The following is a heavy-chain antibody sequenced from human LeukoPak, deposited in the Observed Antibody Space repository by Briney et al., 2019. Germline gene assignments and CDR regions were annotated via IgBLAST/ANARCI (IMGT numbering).Heavy chain of an antibody. CDR3: ARIGGSGWTNDY. CDR1: GFTFSSYS. D-gene: IGHD6-19*01. CDR2: INQDGSEK. J-gene: IGHJ4*02. Sequence: GGSLRLSCAGSGFTFSSYSMNWVRQAPGKGLEWVANINQDGSEKYYVDSVKGRFTISRENTEDSLYLQMNNLRAEDTAVYFCARIGGSGWTNDYWGQGTLVTVSS. V-gene: IGHV3-7*01.